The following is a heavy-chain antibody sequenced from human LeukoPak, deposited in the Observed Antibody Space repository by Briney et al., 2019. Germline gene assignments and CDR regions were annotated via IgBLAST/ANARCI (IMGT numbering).Heavy chain of an antibody. CDR2: ISGSGGST. J-gene: IGHJ4*02. Sequence: GGSLRLSCAASGFTFSSYAMSWVRQAPGKGLEWVSAISGSGGSTYYADSVKGRFTISRDNSKNTLYLQMNSLRAEDTAVYYCANGYCSGGSCPHYWGQGTLVTVSS. CDR3: ANGYCSGGSCPHY. CDR1: GFTFSSYA. V-gene: IGHV3-23*01. D-gene: IGHD2-15*01.